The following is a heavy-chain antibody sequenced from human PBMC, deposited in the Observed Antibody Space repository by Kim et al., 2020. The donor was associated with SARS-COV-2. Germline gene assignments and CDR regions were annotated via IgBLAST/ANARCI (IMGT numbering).Heavy chain of an antibody. Sequence: GGSLRLSCAASGFTFSSYWMSWVRQAPGKELEWVANIKQDGSEKYYVDSVKGRFTISRDNAKNSLYLQMNSLRAEDTAVYYCARDSSGPDFWSGYSYYYYYYMDVWGKGTTVTVSS. CDR1: GFTFSSYW. D-gene: IGHD3-3*01. CDR2: IKQDGSEK. V-gene: IGHV3-7*01. CDR3: ARDSSGPDFWSGYSYYYYYYMDV. J-gene: IGHJ6*03.